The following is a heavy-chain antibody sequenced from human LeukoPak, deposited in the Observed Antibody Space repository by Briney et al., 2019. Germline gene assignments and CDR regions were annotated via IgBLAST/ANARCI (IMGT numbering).Heavy chain of an antibody. CDR1: GGSISSSSYY. Sequence: SETLSLTCTVSGGSISSSSYYWGWIRQPPGKGLEWIGYIYYSGSTNYNPSLKSRVTISVDTSKNQFSLKLSSVTAADTAVYYCARVRVGVSDDAFDIWGQGTMVTVSS. D-gene: IGHD1-26*01. V-gene: IGHV4-61*05. CDR3: ARVRVGVSDDAFDI. J-gene: IGHJ3*02. CDR2: IYYSGST.